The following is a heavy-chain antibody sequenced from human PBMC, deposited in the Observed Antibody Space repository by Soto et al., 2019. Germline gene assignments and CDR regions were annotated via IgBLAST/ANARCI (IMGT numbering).Heavy chain of an antibody. D-gene: IGHD6-13*01. CDR1: GYSFTSYA. CDR3: ARGSIAAGGNYGMDV. Sequence: ASGKVSCKASGYSFTSYAMFWVRQAPGQRLEWMGWINTGNDYTKYSQNFQGRVTITRDTSASTAYMELSSLRFEDTAVYYCARGSIAAGGNYGMDVWGQGTTVTVSS. J-gene: IGHJ6*02. V-gene: IGHV1-3*04. CDR2: INTGNDYT.